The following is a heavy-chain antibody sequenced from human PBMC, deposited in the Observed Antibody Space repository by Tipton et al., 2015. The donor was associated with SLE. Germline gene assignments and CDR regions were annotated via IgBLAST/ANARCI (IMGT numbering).Heavy chain of an antibody. CDR3: VRGSAGPTGYYHMAV. V-gene: IGHV4-31*03. CDR2: IYYSGTT. D-gene: IGHD3-3*01. CDR1: GASINTGGYY. Sequence: TLSLTCSVSGASINTGGYYWIWIRQHPGKGLERIGHIYYSGTTYYNPSLESRVTISADTSKTHFSLKLSFVTAADTAVYYCVRGSAGPTGYYHMAVWGQGLSVTVSS. J-gene: IGHJ6*03.